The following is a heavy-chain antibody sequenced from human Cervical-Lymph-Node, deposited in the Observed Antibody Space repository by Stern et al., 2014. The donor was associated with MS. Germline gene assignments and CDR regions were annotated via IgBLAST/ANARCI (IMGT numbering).Heavy chain of an antibody. D-gene: IGHD3-16*01. V-gene: IGHV1-69*01. J-gene: IGHJ4*02. Sequence: VQLLESGAEVKKSGSSVKVSCKASGGTLRSYVITWAQQASGQGPEWMGEISPIFGTATYAQQFQGRVTITADEYTSTVYMELSSLRSEDTAVYYCARNVGDTTLGHWGQGSQVIVSS. CDR1: GGTLRSYV. CDR3: ARNVGDTTLGH. CDR2: ISPIFGTA.